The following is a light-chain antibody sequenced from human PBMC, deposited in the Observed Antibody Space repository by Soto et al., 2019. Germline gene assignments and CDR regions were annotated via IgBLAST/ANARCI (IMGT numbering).Light chain of an antibody. CDR1: QSISRY. J-gene: IGKJ4*01. V-gene: IGKV3-11*01. Sequence: EIVLTQSPATLSLSPGERATLSCRASQSISRYLVWYQQKPGQAPRLLIYDASNRATGIPARFSGSGSGTDFTLTISSLEPEDFAVYYCQKRSDWPITFGGGTKVDIK. CDR3: QKRSDWPIT. CDR2: DAS.